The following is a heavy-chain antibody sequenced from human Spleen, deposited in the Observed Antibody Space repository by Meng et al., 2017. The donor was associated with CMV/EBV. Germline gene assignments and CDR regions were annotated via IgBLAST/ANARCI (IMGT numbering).Heavy chain of an antibody. Sequence: GESLKISCAASTFTVSSHYMSWVRQAPGKGLEWVSSISSSSLHRYYADSVKGRFTISRDNAKKSLFLQMNSLRAEDTAIYYCARGRGYCSSTNCYQNFDYWGRGTLVTVSS. CDR3: ARGRGYCSSTNCYQNFDY. V-gene: IGHV3-21*01. J-gene: IGHJ4*02. D-gene: IGHD2-2*01. CDR2: ISSSSLHR. CDR1: TFTVSSHY.